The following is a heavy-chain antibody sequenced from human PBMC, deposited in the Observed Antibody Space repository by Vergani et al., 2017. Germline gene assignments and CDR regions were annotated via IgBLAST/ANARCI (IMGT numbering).Heavy chain of an antibody. V-gene: IGHV1-18*01. CDR1: GYTFTSYG. CDR2: ISAYNGNT. Sequence: QVQLVQSGAEVKKPGASVKVSCKASGYTFTSYGISWVRQAPGQGLEWMGWISAYNGNTNYAQKFQGRVTMTRDTSISTAYMVLSRLRSDDTAVYYCASIGRSSTSCSPGGTECMDVWGQGTTVTVSS. CDR3: ASIGRSSTSCSPGGTECMDV. D-gene: IGHD2-2*01. J-gene: IGHJ6*02.